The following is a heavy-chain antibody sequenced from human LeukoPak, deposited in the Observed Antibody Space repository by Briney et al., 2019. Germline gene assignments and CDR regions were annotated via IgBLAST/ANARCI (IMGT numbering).Heavy chain of an antibody. J-gene: IGHJ4*02. CDR3: AYGDHLGPFDY. CDR1: GFTFSSYG. V-gene: IGHV3-33*01. Sequence: GGSLRLSCAASGFTFSSYGMHWVRQAPGKGLEWVAVIWYDGSNKYHADSVKGRFTISRDNSKNTLYLQMNSLRAEDTAVYYCAYGDHLGPFDYWGQGTLVTVSS. D-gene: IGHD4-17*01. CDR2: IWYDGSNK.